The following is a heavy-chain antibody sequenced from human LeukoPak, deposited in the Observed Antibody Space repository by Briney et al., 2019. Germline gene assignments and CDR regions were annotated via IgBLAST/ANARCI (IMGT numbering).Heavy chain of an antibody. CDR2: INSDGSST. CDR3: ARGRYYGMDV. Sequence: GGSLRLSCAASGFTFSTFWMHWVRQAPGKGLVWVSGINSDGSSTTYADSVKGRFTISRDNAKNTLYLQMNNLRAEDTAVYYCARGRYYGMDVWGQGTTVTVTS. V-gene: IGHV3-74*03. CDR1: GFTFSTFW. J-gene: IGHJ6*02.